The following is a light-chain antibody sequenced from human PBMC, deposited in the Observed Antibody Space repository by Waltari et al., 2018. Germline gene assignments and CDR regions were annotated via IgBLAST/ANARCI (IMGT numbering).Light chain of an antibody. J-gene: IGKJ2*03. CDR3: QQYSSYNS. CDR1: QSISSW. CDR2: RAS. Sequence: DIQMTQSPSTLSASVGDRVTITCRASQSISSWLAWYKQKPGKAPNLLIPRASSLESGVPSRFSGSGSGTEFSLTISSLQPDDFATYYCQQYSSYNSFGQGTKLEI. V-gene: IGKV1-5*03.